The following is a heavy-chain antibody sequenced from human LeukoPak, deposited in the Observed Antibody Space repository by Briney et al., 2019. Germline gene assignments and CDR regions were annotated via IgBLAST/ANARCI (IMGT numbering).Heavy chain of an antibody. CDR3: ARVSDILTGYYPWAFDI. V-gene: IGHV4-59*01. CDR1: GGSISSYY. J-gene: IGHJ3*02. D-gene: IGHD3-9*01. Sequence: SETLSLTCTVSGGSISSYYWSWIRQPPGKGLEWIGYIYYSGSTNYKPSLKSRVTISIDTSKNQFSLKLSSVTAADTAVYYCARVSDILTGYYPWAFDIWGQGTTVTVSS. CDR2: IYYSGST.